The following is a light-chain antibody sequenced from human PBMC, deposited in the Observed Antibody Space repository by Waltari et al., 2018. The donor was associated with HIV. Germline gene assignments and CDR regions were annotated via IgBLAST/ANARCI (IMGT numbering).Light chain of an antibody. J-gene: IGLJ2*01. V-gene: IGLV2-14*01. CDR1: SSDIGAYDF. CDR3: SSFTTSNSLL. Sequence: QSALTQPASVSGSPGQSLTVSCTGTSSDIGAYDFVSWYQQTPGTAPQHVIYEVSNRPSGISYRFSGSKSGNTASLTISGLQTEDEADYYCSSFTTSNSLLFGGGTKVTVL. CDR2: EVS.